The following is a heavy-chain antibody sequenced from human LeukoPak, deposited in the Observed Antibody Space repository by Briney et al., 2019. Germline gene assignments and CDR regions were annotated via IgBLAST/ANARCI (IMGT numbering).Heavy chain of an antibody. J-gene: IGHJ4*02. D-gene: IGHD4-17*01. Sequence: GGSLRVSCAASGFTFSDYYMSWIRQAPGKGLEWVSYISSSSSYTNYADSVKGRFTISRDNAKNSLYLQMNSLRAEDTAVYYCARGGIDYGDYDIPEDYWGQGTLVTVSS. CDR2: ISSSSSYT. CDR1: GFTFSDYY. V-gene: IGHV3-11*06. CDR3: ARGGIDYGDYDIPEDY.